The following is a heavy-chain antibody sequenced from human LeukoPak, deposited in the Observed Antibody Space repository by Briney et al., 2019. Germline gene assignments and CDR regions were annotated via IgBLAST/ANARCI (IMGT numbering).Heavy chain of an antibody. Sequence: PSETLSLTCTVSGGSISSGGYYWSWIRQHPGKGLEWIGYIYYSGSTYYNPSLKSRVTISVDTSKNQFSLKLSSVTAADTAVYYCARGHSSSWYWDYWGQGTLVTVSS. CDR2: IYYSGST. CDR3: ARGHSSSWYWDY. V-gene: IGHV4-31*03. D-gene: IGHD6-13*01. J-gene: IGHJ4*02. CDR1: GGSISSGGYY.